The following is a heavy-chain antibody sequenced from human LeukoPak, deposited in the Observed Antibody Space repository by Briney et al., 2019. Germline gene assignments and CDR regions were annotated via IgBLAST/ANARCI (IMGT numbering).Heavy chain of an antibody. D-gene: IGHD3-22*01. CDR3: ARDNYDRSGSKDF. J-gene: IGHJ4*02. Sequence: GGSLRLSCEASGLIFSRYSMNWVRQAPGKGLEWVSSISSSSSYIYYADSVKGRFTISRDNAKNSLYLQMNSLRAEDTAVYYCARDNYDRSGSKDFWGQGTLVTVSS. CDR2: ISSSSSYI. CDR1: GLIFSRYS. V-gene: IGHV3-21*01.